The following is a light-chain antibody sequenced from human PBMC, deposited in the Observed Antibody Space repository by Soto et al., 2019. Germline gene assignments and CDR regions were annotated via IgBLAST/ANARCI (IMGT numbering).Light chain of an antibody. V-gene: IGLV2-14*03. J-gene: IGLJ2*01. Sequence: QSALTQPASVSGSPGQSITISCTGTSSDIGAYNYVSWYQQHPGKAPKLMIYDVSNRPSGVSNRFSGSKSGNTASLTISGLKAEDEADYYCSSDTSISHVVFGGGNKVTVL. CDR3: SSDTSISHVV. CDR1: SSDIGAYNY. CDR2: DVS.